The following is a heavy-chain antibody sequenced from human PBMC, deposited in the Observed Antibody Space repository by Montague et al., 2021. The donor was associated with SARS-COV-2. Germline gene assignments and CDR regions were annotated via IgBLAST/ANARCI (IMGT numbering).Heavy chain of an antibody. J-gene: IGHJ3*02. CDR2: IFWDDDK. D-gene: IGHD3-16*01. V-gene: IGHV2-5*02. Sequence: PALVKPTQTLTLTCSFSGLSLSASGVGVGWIRQPPGQALEWLALIFWDDDKRYSPSLKNRLTVTKDTSKNQVVLTMTNMDPVDTATYYCARGPGWGGDTYDTWGQGTTVTVSA. CDR1: GLSLSASGVG. CDR3: ARGPGWGGDTYDT.